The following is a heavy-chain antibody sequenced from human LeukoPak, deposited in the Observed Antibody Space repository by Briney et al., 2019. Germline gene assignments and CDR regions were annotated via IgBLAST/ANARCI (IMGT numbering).Heavy chain of an antibody. V-gene: IGHV4-31*03. Sequence: TLSLTCTVAGGSISSGGYYWSWIRQHPGKGLEWIGYIYYSGSTYYNPSLKRRVTISVDTSKNQFSLKLSSVTAADTAVYYCARHTTVVPPHYFDYWGQGTLVTVSS. CDR1: GGSISSGGYY. CDR3: ARHTTVVPPHYFDY. J-gene: IGHJ4*02. D-gene: IGHD4-23*01. CDR2: IYYSGST.